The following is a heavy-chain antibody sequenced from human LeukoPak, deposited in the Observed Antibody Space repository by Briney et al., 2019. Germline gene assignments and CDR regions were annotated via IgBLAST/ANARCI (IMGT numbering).Heavy chain of an antibody. J-gene: IGHJ3*02. CDR1: GGSISSYY. CDR2: IYTSGST. V-gene: IGHV4-4*07. CDR3: ARVPYDFWTPLPRGLKHDAFDI. Sequence: SETLSLTCTVSGGSISSYYWSWIRQPAGKGLEWIGLIYTSGSTNYNPSLKSRVTMSVDTSKNQFSLKLSSVTAADTAVYYCARVPYDFWTPLPRGLKHDAFDIWGQGTMVTVSS. D-gene: IGHD3-3*01.